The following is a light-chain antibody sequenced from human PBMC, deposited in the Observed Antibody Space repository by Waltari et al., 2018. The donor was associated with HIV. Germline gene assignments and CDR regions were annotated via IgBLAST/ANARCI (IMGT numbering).Light chain of an antibody. Sequence: QSVLTQPPSVSGAPGQRVTISCTGSSPTPGAGYDVHWYQQLPGTAPKLLIYGSSTRPSGVPDRFSGSKSGTSASLAITGLQAEDEADYYCQSYDRSLSGYWVFGGGTKLTVL. V-gene: IGLV1-40*01. J-gene: IGLJ3*02. CDR1: SPTPGAGYD. CDR2: GSS. CDR3: QSYDRSLSGYWV.